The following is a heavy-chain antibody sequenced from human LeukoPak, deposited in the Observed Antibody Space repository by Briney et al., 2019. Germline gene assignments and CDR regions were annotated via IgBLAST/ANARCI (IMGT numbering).Heavy chain of an antibody. V-gene: IGHV3-7*01. CDR3: AKTETFGYNS. J-gene: IGHJ4*02. D-gene: IGHD3-22*01. CDR1: GVTFSSYE. CDR2: IRQDGNEK. Sequence: GGSLRLSCAASGVTFSSYEMNWVRQAPGKGLEWVANIRQDGNEKKYLDSVKGRFTISRDNAKNSLYLQMNSLGPEDTALYYCAKTETFGYNSWGQGTLVTVSS.